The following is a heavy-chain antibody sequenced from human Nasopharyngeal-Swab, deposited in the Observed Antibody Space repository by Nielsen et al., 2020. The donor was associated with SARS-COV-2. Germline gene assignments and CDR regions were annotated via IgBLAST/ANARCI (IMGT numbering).Heavy chain of an antibody. Sequence: GGSLTLSCAASALTFDDFVMHWVRQAPGKGLEWVSGITWNSGSIYYADSVKGRFTISGDNAKNSLYLQMNSLRPEDTALYSCANAGSYGSGTGYGMDVWGQGTTVTVSS. CDR1: ALTFDDFV. J-gene: IGHJ6*02. CDR3: ANAGSYGSGTGYGMDV. D-gene: IGHD3-10*01. CDR2: ITWNSGSI. V-gene: IGHV3-9*01.